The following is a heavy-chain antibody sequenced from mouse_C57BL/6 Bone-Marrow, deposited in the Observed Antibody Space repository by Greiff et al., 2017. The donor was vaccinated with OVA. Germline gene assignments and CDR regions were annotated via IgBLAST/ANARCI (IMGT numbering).Heavy chain of an antibody. J-gene: IGHJ3*01. CDR3: TREGGLLPSWFAY. Sequence: VQLQQSGAELVRPGASVTLSCKASGYTFTDYEMHWVKQTPVHGLEWIGAIDPETGGTAYNQKFKDKAILTADKSSSTAYMELRSLTSEDSAVYYCTREGGLLPSWFAYWGQGTLVTVSA. V-gene: IGHV1-15*01. CDR2: IDPETGGT. CDR1: GYTFTDYE. D-gene: IGHD1-1*01.